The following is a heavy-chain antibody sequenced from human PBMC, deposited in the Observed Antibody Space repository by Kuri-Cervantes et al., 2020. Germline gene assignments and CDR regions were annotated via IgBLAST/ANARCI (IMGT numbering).Heavy chain of an antibody. V-gene: IGHV3-9*01. CDR2: ISWNSGSI. CDR1: GFTFDDYA. D-gene: IGHD6-13*01. CDR3: AREVYSSSSWYVVVQTYDY. J-gene: IGHJ4*02. Sequence: SLKISCAASGFTFDDYAMHWVRQAPGKGLEWVSGISWNSGSIGYADSVKGRFTISRDNAKNSLYLQMNSLRAEDTAVYYCAREVYSSSSWYVVVQTYDYWGQGTLVTVSS.